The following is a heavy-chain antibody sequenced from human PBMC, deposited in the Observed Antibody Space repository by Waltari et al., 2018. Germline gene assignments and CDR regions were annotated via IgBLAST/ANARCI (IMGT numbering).Heavy chain of an antibody. J-gene: IGHJ4*02. CDR2: VHHRGGT. D-gene: IGHD2-2*01. V-gene: IGHV4-4*02. CDR3: AGDRAIGLFFDY. Sequence: QVQLQESGPGLVKPSGTLSLTCAVPGDHISSNYWWRWVRQSPWKGLEWIGQVHHRGGTHYNPSLQSRVTISVDKSKNQFSLNLNSVTAADTAVYYCAGDRAIGLFFDYWGQGTLVTVSS. CDR1: GDHISSNYW.